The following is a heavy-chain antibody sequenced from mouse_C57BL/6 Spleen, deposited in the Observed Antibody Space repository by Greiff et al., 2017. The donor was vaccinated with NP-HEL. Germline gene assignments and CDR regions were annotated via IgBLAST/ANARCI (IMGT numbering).Heavy chain of an antibody. V-gene: IGHV1-72*01. CDR3: AGSFISTVVADWYLDV. J-gene: IGHJ1*03. Sequence: QVQLQQPGAELVKPGASVKLSCKVSGYTFTSYWLPWVKQRPGRGLEWIGRIDPKSGGTKYNEKFKSMATLTVDKPSSTAYMQLSSLTSEDSAVYDGAGSFISTVVADWYLDVWGTGTTVTVSS. CDR1: GYTFTSYW. D-gene: IGHD1-1*01. CDR2: IDPKSGGT.